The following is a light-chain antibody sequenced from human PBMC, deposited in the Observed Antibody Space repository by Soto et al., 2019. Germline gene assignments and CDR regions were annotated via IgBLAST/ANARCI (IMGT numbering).Light chain of an antibody. V-gene: IGLV2-11*01. CDR1: SSDVGGYNY. J-gene: IGLJ1*01. Sequence: QSALTQPRSVSGSPGQSVTISCTGTSSDVGGYNYVSWYQQHPGKAPKLMIYDVSKRPSGVPDRFSGSKSGNTASLTISGLQDEDEADYSCCSYAGSYTFDVFGTGTKVTVL. CDR3: CSYAGSYTFDV. CDR2: DVS.